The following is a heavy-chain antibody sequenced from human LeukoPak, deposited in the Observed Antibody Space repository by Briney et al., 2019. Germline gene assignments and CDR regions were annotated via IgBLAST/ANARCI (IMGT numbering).Heavy chain of an antibody. CDR3: AKDFWSTYDAY. D-gene: IGHD3-3*01. CDR2: IRNDGGSR. V-gene: IGHV3-30*02. CDR1: GFTFSDFG. J-gene: IGHJ4*02. Sequence: GGSLRLSCAASGFTFSDFGMHWVRQAPGKGLEWVAYIRNDGGSRMYADSVKGRFTISRDDSKNTLSLQMNSLRAEDTALFYCAKDFWSTYDAYWGQGTVVTVSS.